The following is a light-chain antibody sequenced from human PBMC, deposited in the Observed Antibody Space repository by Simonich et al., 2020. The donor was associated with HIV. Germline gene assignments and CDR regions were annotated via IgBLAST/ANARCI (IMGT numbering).Light chain of an antibody. CDR2: KAS. Sequence: DIQMTQSPSTLSASVGDRVTITCRASQCISSWLAWYQKKPGKAPKLLIYKASSLESGVPSRFSGSGSGTEFTLTISSLQPDDFATYYCQQYNSYQLTFGGGTKVEIK. J-gene: IGKJ4*01. CDR1: QCISSW. V-gene: IGKV1-5*03. CDR3: QQYNSYQLT.